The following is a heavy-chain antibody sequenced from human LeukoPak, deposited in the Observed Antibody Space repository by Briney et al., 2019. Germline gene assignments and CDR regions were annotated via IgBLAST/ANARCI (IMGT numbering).Heavy chain of an antibody. CDR1: GCTFSSYA. CDR2: IIPIFGIA. J-gene: IGHJ6*03. V-gene: IGHV1-69*05. CDR3: ASRVAARPYYYYYYYMDV. D-gene: IGHD6-6*01. Sequence: LVKVSCKASGCTFSSYAISWVRQAPGQGLEWMGGIIPIFGIANYAQKFQGRVTITTDESTSTTYMELSSLRSEDTAVYYCASRVAARPYYYYYYYMDVWGKGTTVTVSS.